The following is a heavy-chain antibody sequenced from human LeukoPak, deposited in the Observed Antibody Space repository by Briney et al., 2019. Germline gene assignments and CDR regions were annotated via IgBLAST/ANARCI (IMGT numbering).Heavy chain of an antibody. D-gene: IGHD5-24*01. CDR2: ISNSGRRT. CDR3: AKERDEYNNRGFDP. V-gene: IGHV3-23*01. Sequence: QSGGSLRLSCAASGFTFKNYAMSWVRQAPGKRLEWVAAISNSGRRTYYADSVEGRYTISRDNSKNTLYLQLKSLRVEDTAVYYCAKERDEYNNRGFDPWGQGTLVTVSS. J-gene: IGHJ5*02. CDR1: GFTFKNYA.